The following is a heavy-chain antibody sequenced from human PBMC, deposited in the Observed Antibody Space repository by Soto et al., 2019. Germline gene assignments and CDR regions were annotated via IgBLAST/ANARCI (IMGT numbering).Heavy chain of an antibody. V-gene: IGHV1-69*13. CDR2: IIPIFGTA. CDR1: GGTFSSYA. CDR3: ARASRDYYDSSGPPADNWFDP. D-gene: IGHD3-22*01. J-gene: IGHJ5*02. Sequence: GASVKVSCKASGGTFSSYAISWVRQAPGQGLEWMGGIIPIFGTASYAQKFQGRVTITADESTSTAYMELSSLRSEDTAVYYCARASRDYYDSSGPPADNWFDPWGQGTLVTVSS.